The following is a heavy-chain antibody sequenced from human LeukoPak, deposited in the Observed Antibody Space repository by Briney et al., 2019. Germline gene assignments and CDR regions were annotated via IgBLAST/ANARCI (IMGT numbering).Heavy chain of an antibody. D-gene: IGHD6-13*01. Sequence: GGSLRLSCAASGFTLSSHWMGWIRQAPGKGLEWVANIRQDGGETYYVDSVKSRFTISRDNAKNSLYLQMNSLRVEETAMYYCARWRQSSTWYWLDPWGQGTLVTVSP. CDR3: ARWRQSSTWYWLDP. CDR1: GFTLSSHW. J-gene: IGHJ5*02. V-gene: IGHV3-7*01. CDR2: IRQDGGET.